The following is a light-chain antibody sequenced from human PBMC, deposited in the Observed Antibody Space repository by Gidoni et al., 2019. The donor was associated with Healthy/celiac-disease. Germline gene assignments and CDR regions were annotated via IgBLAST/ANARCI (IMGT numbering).Light chain of an antibody. CDR2: GAS. CDR1: QRFSSN. Sequence: EIVMTQSPATLSVSPGERATLSCRASQRFSSNLAWYQQKPGPAPRLLIYGASTRATGIPARFSGSGSGTEFTLTISSLEFEDFAGYYCQQYNNWPPTFGQGTKVEIK. V-gene: IGKV3-15*01. CDR3: QQYNNWPPT. J-gene: IGKJ1*01.